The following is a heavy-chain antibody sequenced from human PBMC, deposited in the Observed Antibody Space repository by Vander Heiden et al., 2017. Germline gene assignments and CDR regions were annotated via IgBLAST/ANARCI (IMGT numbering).Heavy chain of an antibody. CDR1: GFTFSSYG. J-gene: IGHJ6*02. CDR3: ARDRVKNYYYGMDV. V-gene: IGHV3-33*01. CDR2: IWYDGSNK. D-gene: IGHD2-21*01. Sequence: QVQLVESGGGVVQPGRPLRLSCAAAGFTFSSYGMHWVRQAPGKGLEWVAVIWYDGSNKYYADSVKGRFTISRDNSKNTLYLQMNSLRAEDTAVYYCARDRVKNYYYGMDVWGQGTTVTVSS.